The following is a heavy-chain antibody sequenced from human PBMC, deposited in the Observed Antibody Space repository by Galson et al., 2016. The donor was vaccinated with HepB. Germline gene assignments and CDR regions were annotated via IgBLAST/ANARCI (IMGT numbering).Heavy chain of an antibody. D-gene: IGHD2-2*01. CDR1: GFSFSSYV. J-gene: IGHJ6*02. CDR3: ASLQYQLLSYYYYHMDV. CDR2: ITSGGIT. V-gene: IGHV3-23*01. Sequence: SLRLSCAASGFSFSSYVMSWVRQAPGKGLEWVSGITSGGITYYADSVKGRFTISRDNSKNTLYLQMNSLRAEDTAVYYCASLQYQLLSYYYYHMDVWGHGTTVTVSS.